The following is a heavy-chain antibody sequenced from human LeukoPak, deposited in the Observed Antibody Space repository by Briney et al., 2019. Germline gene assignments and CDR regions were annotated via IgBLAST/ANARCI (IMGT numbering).Heavy chain of an antibody. CDR3: GREVPGGTTSLDC. V-gene: IGHV3-7*01. J-gene: IGHJ4*02. D-gene: IGHD1-7*01. CDR2: MKEDGSDK. CDR1: RLPFSRYS. Sequence: GWSLRLSCAASRLPFSRYSMSWIRPAPRKGLEWVANMKEDGSDKIYVDSVRGRFTISRDNAKNALYLQMNSLRAEDTAVYYCGREVPGGTTSLDCWGQGTVVTV.